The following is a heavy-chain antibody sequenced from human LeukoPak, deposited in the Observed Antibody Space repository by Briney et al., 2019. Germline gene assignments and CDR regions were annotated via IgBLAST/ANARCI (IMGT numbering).Heavy chain of an antibody. V-gene: IGHV1-18*01. D-gene: IGHD3-22*01. Sequence: VASVKVSCKASGYTFTSYGISWVRQAPGQGLEWMGRISAYTDNTNYAQKLRGRVTMITDTSTSTAYMELSSLRSDDTAVYYCARDFIPMMVVVISTFAVDLWGQGTMVTVSS. CDR3: ARDFIPMMVVVISTFAVDL. J-gene: IGHJ3*01. CDR1: GYTFTSYG. CDR2: ISAYTDNT.